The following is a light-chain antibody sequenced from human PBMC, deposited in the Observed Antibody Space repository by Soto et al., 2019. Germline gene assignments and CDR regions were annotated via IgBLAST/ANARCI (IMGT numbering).Light chain of an antibody. CDR3: QQYGSSLYT. V-gene: IGKV3-20*01. J-gene: IGKJ2*01. CDR2: GAS. CDR1: QSVKSSY. Sequence: EIVLTQSPGTLSLSPWERATLSCRASQSVKSSYLAWYQQKPGQAPRLLIYGASSRATGIPDRFSGSGSGTDFTLTISRLEPEDFAVYYCQQYGSSLYTFGQGTKLEIK.